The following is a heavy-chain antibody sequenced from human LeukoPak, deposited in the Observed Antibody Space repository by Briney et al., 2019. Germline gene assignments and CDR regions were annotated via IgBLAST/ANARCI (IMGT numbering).Heavy chain of an antibody. V-gene: IGHV3-23*01. CDR3: AKDRAGTPWAD. J-gene: IGHJ4*02. CDR1: GFTFSTYP. CDR2: INGRGGDT. D-gene: IGHD1-1*01. Sequence: GGSLRLSCAASGFTFSTYPMTWVRQAPGKGLECVSTINGRGGDTYYADSVKGRFTISRDNSRNTVYLQMNSLRAEDTAVYYCAKDRAGTPWADWGQGTLVTVSS.